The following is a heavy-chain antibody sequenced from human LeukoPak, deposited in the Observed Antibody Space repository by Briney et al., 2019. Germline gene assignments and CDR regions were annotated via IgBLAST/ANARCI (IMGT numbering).Heavy chain of an antibody. CDR1: GGSIGRSTYY. V-gene: IGHV4-39*02. CDR2: IYYSGNT. CDR3: ARDTGGYYFDY. Sequence: PSETLSLTCTVSGGSIGRSTYYWGCIRQPPGKGLEWIGNIYYSGNTYYNPSLKSRVTIPVDTSKNQFSLKLSSVTAADTAVYYCARDTGGYYFDYWGQGTLVTVSS. J-gene: IGHJ4*02. D-gene: IGHD2-8*02.